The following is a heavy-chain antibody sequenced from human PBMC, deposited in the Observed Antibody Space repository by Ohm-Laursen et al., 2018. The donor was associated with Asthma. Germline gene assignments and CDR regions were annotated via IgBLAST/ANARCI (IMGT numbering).Heavy chain of an antibody. V-gene: IGHV3-21*01. CDR1: GFTFRSYT. J-gene: IGHJ1*01. Sequence: SLRLSCAAYGFTFRSYTMNWVRQAPGQGPEWISSITTNSNYIYYADSVQGRFTVSRDNAKNSMFLQMNSLRAEDTAVYYCARQGSTWYSTGGEYFPHWGQGTLVSVSS. CDR3: ARQGSTWYSTGGEYFPH. CDR2: ITTNSNYI. D-gene: IGHD6-19*01.